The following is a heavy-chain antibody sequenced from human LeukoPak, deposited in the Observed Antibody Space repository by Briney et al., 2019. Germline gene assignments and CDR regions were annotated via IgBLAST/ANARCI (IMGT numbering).Heavy chain of an antibody. Sequence: GGSLRLSCAASAFTFNTYWMHWVRQVPGRGLEWVSRINGDESSTNYADSVKGRFTISRDNAKDTLYLHMNSLTAEDTAVYYCARGAKWGYYLEFWGQGTLVTVSS. CDR1: AFTFNTYW. J-gene: IGHJ4*02. CDR2: INGDESST. V-gene: IGHV3-74*01. CDR3: ARGAKWGYYLEF. D-gene: IGHD2-8*01.